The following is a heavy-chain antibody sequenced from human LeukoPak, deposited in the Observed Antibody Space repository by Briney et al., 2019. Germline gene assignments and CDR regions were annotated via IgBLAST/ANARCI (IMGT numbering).Heavy chain of an antibody. Sequence: GASVKVSCKASGYTFTGYYMHWVRQAPGQGLEWMGIINPSGGSTSYAQKFQGRVTMTRDTSTNTVYMELSSLRSEDTAVYYCARDVGIYDSSGSYYYYMDVWGKGTTVTVSS. CDR3: ARDVGIYDSSGSYYYYMDV. J-gene: IGHJ6*03. CDR2: INPSGGST. V-gene: IGHV1-46*01. CDR1: GYTFTGYY. D-gene: IGHD3-3*01.